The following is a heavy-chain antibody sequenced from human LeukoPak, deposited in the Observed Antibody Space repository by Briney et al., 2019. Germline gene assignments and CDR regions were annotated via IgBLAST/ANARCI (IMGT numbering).Heavy chain of an antibody. CDR2: IYYSGST. J-gene: IGHJ2*01. CDR1: GYSISSGYY. CDR3: ARVNYGDIYWYFDL. D-gene: IGHD4-17*01. V-gene: IGHV4-61*01. Sequence: SETLSLTCTVSGYSISSGYYWGWIRQPPGKGLEWIGYIYYSGSTNYNPSLKSRVTISVDTSKNQFSLKPSSVTAADTAVYYCARVNYGDIYWYFDLWGRGTLVTVSS.